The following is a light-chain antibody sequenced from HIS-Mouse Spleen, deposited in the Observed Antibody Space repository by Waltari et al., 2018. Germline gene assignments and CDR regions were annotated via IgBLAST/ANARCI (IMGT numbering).Light chain of an antibody. CDR1: TRDVGGYNY. CDR3: SSYTSSSTVV. Sequence: SALTQPASVSGSPGQSISLSCTRTTRDVGGYNYVSWSQQHPGKAPKLMIYEVSHRPSGVSNRFSGSKSGNTASLTISGLQAEDEADYYCSSYTSSSTVVFGGGTKLTVL. J-gene: IGLJ2*01. V-gene: IGLV2-14*01. CDR2: EVS.